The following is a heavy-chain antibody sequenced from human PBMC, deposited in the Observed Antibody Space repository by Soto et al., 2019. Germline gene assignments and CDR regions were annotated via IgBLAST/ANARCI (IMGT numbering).Heavy chain of an antibody. CDR2: IVVGSGNT. CDR3: AAQGSGSWLGAYYYYYGMDV. Sequence: GASVKVSCKASGFTFTSSAVQWVRQARGQRLEWIGWIVVGSGNTNYAQKFQEGVTITRDMSTSTAYMELSSLRSEDTAVYYCAAQGSGSWLGAYYYYYGMDVWGQGTTVTVS. V-gene: IGHV1-58*01. CDR1: GFTFTSSA. D-gene: IGHD1-26*01. J-gene: IGHJ6*02.